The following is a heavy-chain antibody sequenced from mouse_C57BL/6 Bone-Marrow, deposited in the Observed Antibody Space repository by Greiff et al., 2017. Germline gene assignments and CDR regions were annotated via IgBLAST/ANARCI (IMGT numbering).Heavy chain of an antibody. CDR1: GYTFTSYW. Sequence: QVQLQQPGAELVRPGTSVKLSCKASGYTFTSYWMHWVKQRPGQGLEWIGVIDTSDSYTNYNQKFKGKATLTVDTSSSTLYMQLSSLTSEDSAVYYCASTGFAYRGQGTLVTVAA. D-gene: IGHD4-1*02. V-gene: IGHV1-59*01. J-gene: IGHJ3*01. CDR3: ASTGFAY. CDR2: IDTSDSYT.